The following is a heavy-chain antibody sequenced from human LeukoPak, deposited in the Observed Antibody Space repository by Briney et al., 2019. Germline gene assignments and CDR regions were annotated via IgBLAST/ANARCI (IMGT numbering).Heavy chain of an antibody. CDR3: ARIRAGYCSGGSCHYGDYVDYYYYYMDV. CDR2: IYYSGST. CDR1: GGSISSYY. Sequence: SETLSLTCTVSGGSISSYYWSWIRQPPGKGLEWIGYIYYSGSTNYNPSLKSRVTISVDTSKNQFSLKLSSVTAADTAVYYCARIRAGYCSGGSCHYGDYVDYYYYYMDVWGKGTTVTISS. D-gene: IGHD2-15*01. V-gene: IGHV4-59*12. J-gene: IGHJ6*03.